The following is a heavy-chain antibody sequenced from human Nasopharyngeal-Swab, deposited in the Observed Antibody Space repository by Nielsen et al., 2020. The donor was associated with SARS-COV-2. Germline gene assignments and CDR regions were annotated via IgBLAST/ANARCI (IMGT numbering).Heavy chain of an antibody. CDR3: ARAGDCSGGSCYWARNYYYYMDV. V-gene: IGHV3-30-3*01. CDR2: ISYDGSNK. D-gene: IGHD2-15*01. CDR1: GFTFSSYA. Sequence: GESLKIPCAASGFTFSSYAMHWVRQAPGKGLEWVAVISYDGSNKYYADSVKGRFTISRDNSKNTLYLQMNSLRAEDTAVYYCARAGDCSGGSCYWARNYYYYMDVWGKGTTVTVSS. J-gene: IGHJ6*03.